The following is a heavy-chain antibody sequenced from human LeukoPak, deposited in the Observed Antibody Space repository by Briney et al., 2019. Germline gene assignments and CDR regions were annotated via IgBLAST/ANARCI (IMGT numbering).Heavy chain of an antibody. Sequence: GGSLRLSCAASGFSFSRYTMSWVRQAPGKGLEWISYISSSSTTIKYADSVKGRFIISRDNAKNSVYLQMNSLRAEDTAVYYCASRGYSYGDYWGQGTLVTVSS. J-gene: IGHJ4*02. CDR3: ASRGYSYGDY. D-gene: IGHD5-18*01. CDR1: GFSFSRYT. CDR2: ISSSSTTI. V-gene: IGHV3-48*01.